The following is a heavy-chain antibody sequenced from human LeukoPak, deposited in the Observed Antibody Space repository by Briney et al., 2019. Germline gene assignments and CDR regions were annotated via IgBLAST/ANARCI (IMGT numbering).Heavy chain of an antibody. J-gene: IGHJ4*02. V-gene: IGHV4-39*01. Sequence: SETLSLTCTVSGGSISSSSYYWGWIRQPPGKGLEWIGSIYYSGSTYYNPSLKSRVTISVDTSKNQFSLKLSSVTAADTAVYYCARLGGTGGWLFYYFDYWGQGTLVTVSP. D-gene: IGHD6-19*01. CDR2: IYYSGST. CDR3: ARLGGTGGWLFYYFDY. CDR1: GGSISSSSYY.